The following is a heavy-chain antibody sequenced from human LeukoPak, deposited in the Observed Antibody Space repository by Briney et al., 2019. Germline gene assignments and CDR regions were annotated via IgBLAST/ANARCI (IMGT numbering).Heavy chain of an antibody. Sequence: SETLSLTSTVSGGSISSFYWSWIRQPPGKGLEWIGFISYRGSTNYNPSLKSRVTISLDTSKKQFSLKLSSVTAADTAVFYCAGGDSSGWTDFDYWGQGTLVTVSS. V-gene: IGHV4-59*08. J-gene: IGHJ4*02. CDR2: ISYRGST. D-gene: IGHD6-19*01. CDR3: AGGDSSGWTDFDY. CDR1: GGSISSFY.